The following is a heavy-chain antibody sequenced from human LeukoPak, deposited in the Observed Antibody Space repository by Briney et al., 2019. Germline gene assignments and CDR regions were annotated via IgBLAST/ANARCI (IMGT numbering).Heavy chain of an antibody. V-gene: IGHV1-8*01. CDR3: ARGRGFQVRGVRRREYYFDY. Sequence: ASVKLSCNASGYTFASYDIYWMRQANGQGLEWMGWINPNSDNTGYEQKFQGRVTMARNTSIRTAYMELSSLRSEDTAVYYCARGRGFQVRGVRRREYYFDYWGQGTLVTVSS. J-gene: IGHJ4*02. CDR1: GYTFASYD. CDR2: INPNSDNT. D-gene: IGHD3-10*01.